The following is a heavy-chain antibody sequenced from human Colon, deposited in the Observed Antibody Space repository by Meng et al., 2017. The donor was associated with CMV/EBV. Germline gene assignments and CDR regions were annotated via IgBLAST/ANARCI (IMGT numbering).Heavy chain of an antibody. CDR1: YTFTSLP. CDR3: ARDRPDHVCGGDCWLDF. Sequence: YTFTSLPMHWVRQAPGQSIERMGWINAGNGNTKYSQKFQDRVTITRDTPASTAYMELSDLRSEDTAVYYCARDRPDHVCGGDCWLDFWGQGTLVTVSS. J-gene: IGHJ4*02. CDR2: INAGNGNT. D-gene: IGHD2-21*02. V-gene: IGHV1-3*01.